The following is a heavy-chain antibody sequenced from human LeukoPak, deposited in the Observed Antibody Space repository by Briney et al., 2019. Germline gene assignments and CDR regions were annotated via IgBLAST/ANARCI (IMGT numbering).Heavy chain of an antibody. V-gene: IGHV3-48*03. CDR3: ARDPPGYGDYVFDY. J-gene: IGHJ4*02. Sequence: GGSLRLSCAASGFTFSSYEMNWVRQAPGKGLEWVSYISSSGSTIYYADSVKGRFTISGDNAKNSLYLQMNSLRAEDTAVYYCARDPPGYGDYVFDYWGQGTLVTVSS. CDR1: GFTFSSYE. CDR2: ISSSGSTI. D-gene: IGHD4-17*01.